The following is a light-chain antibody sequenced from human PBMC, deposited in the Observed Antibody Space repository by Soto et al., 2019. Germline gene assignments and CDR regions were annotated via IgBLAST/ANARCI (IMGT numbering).Light chain of an antibody. CDR3: QSYDNSLSGSEV. Sequence: QSVLTQPPSVSGAPGQRVTISCTGSSSNIGAGYDVHWYQQLPGAAPTLLIFGIFNRPSGVSERFSGSRSGASASLAIAGLQAEDEADYYCQSYDNSLSGSEVFGTGTKVT. CDR2: GIF. J-gene: IGLJ1*01. V-gene: IGLV1-40*01. CDR1: SSNIGAGYD.